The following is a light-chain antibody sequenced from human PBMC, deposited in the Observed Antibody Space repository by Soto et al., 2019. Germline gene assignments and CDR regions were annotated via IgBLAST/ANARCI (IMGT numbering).Light chain of an antibody. J-gene: IGKJ3*01. CDR2: AAS. CDR1: QGISSY. V-gene: IGKV1-9*01. Sequence: DIQLTQSPSFLSASVGDRVTITCRASQGISSYLAWYQQKPGKAPKLLIYAASTLQSGVPSRFSGSGSGTEFTLTISSLQPEDFATYYCQQWATFGPGTKVDIK. CDR3: QQWAT.